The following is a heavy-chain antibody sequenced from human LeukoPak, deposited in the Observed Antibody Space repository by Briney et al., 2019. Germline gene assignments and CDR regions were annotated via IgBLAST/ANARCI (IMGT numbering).Heavy chain of an antibody. D-gene: IGHD3-22*01. Sequence: PGGSLRLSCAASGFTVSSNYMSWVRQAPGKGLEWVSVIYSGGSTYYADSVKGRFTISRDNSKNTLYLQMNSLRAEDTVVYYCTRDSLDYDSSGAYDYWGQGTLVTVSS. CDR2: IYSGGST. CDR1: GFTVSSNY. V-gene: IGHV3-53*01. J-gene: IGHJ4*02. CDR3: TRDSLDYDSSGAYDY.